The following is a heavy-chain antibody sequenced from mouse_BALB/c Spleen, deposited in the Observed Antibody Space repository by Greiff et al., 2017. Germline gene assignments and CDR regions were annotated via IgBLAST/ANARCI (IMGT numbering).Heavy chain of an antibody. CDR1: GFNIKDTY. J-gene: IGHJ4*01. D-gene: IGHD2-10*02. V-gene: IGHV14-3*02. CDR3: ARRGYGNYVDAMDY. CDR2: IDPANGNT. Sequence: VHVKQSGAELVKPGASVKLSCTASGFNIKDTYMHWVKQRPEQGLEWIGRIDPANGNTKYDPKFQGKATITADTSSNTAYLQLSSLTSEDTAVYYCARRGYGNYVDAMDYWGQGTSVTVSS.